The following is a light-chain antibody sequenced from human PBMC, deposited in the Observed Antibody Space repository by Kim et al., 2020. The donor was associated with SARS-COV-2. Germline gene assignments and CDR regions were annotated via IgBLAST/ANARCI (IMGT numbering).Light chain of an antibody. CDR1: SSDVGGYNY. J-gene: IGLJ3*02. V-gene: IGLV2-14*03. CDR2: DVS. CDR3: SSYTSISTLV. Sequence: QSALTQPASVSGSPGQSITISCTGTSSDVGGYNYVSWYQQHPGKAPQLMIYDVSNRPSVVSNRFSGSKSGNTSSLTISRLQAEDDADYYCSSYTSISTLVFGGGTQLTVL.